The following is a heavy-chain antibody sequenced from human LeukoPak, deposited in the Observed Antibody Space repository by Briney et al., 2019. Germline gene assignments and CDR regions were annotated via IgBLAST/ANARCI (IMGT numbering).Heavy chain of an antibody. D-gene: IGHD1-1*01. Sequence: GGSLRLSCAASGFTLSNHWMIWVRQAPGKGLECVANIKQDGNEKYYLDSVKGRFTISRDNAKNSLYLQMNSLRAEDTAVYYCAKVSRTTGTTGAWGQGTLVTVSS. CDR1: GFTLSNHW. CDR3: AKVSRTTGTTGA. CDR2: IKQDGNEK. J-gene: IGHJ5*02. V-gene: IGHV3-7*01.